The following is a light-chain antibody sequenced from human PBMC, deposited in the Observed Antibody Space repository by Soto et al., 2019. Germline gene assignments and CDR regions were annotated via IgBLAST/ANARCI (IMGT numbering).Light chain of an antibody. V-gene: IGKV1-5*03. Sequence: DIQMTQSPSTLSASVGDRVTITCRASQSISSWLAWYQQKPGKAPKLLIYKASSLESGVPSRFSGSGSGTEFTLTIISLQPDDFATYYCQQYNSYSPSCGQGNKVEIK. J-gene: IGKJ1*01. CDR3: QQYNSYSPS. CDR1: QSISSW. CDR2: KAS.